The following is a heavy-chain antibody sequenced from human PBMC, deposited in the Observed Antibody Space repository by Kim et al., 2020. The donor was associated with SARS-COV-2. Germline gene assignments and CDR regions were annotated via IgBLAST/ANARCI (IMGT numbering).Heavy chain of an antibody. D-gene: IGHD2-15*01. Sequence: SETLSLTCTVSGGSISSSSYYWGWIRQPPGKGLEWIGSIYYSGSTYYNPSLKSRVTISVDTSKNQFSLKLSSVTAADTAVYYCARQWAGVVVPSWFDPWGQGTLVTVSS. J-gene: IGHJ5*02. CDR2: IYYSGST. CDR1: GGSISSSSYY. CDR3: ARQWAGVVVPSWFDP. V-gene: IGHV4-39*01.